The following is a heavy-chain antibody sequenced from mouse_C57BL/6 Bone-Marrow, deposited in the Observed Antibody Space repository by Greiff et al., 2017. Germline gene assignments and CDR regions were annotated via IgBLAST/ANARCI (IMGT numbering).Heavy chain of an antibody. CDR1: GYAFSSSW. CDR3: TRVGKNLLFTY. CDR2: IYPGDGDT. Sequence: QVQLKQSGPELVKPGASVKISCKASGYAFSSSWMHWVKQRPGKGLEWIGRIYPGDGDTNYNGKFNGQATLTADKSSSTAYMQLSSLTSEDSAVYFCTRVGKNLLFTYWGQGTLVTVSA. J-gene: IGHJ3*01. D-gene: IGHD2-1*01. V-gene: IGHV1-82*01.